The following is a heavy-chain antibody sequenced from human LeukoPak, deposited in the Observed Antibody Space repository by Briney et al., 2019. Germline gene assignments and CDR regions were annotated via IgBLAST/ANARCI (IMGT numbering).Heavy chain of an antibody. Sequence: GSLRLSCVVSGFTFNRCWMNWVRQAPGKGLEWVAHINPDGRDTYYVDSVKGRFTISRDNAQNSTYLQMNSLRVEDTAVYYCTSWGDTTAEYFQRWGQGTLVTVSS. D-gene: IGHD2-21*02. J-gene: IGHJ1*01. V-gene: IGHV3-7*01. CDR1: GFTFNRCW. CDR3: TSWGDTTAEYFQR. CDR2: INPDGRDT.